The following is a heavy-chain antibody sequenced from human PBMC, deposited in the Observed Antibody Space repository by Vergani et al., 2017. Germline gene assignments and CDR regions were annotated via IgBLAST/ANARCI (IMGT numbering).Heavy chain of an antibody. CDR2: IKGCKT. Sequence: EVQLLESGGGLVQPGGSLRLSCAVSGFNFNNYGMSWVRQSPGKGLEWVSAIKGCKTYYVDSVKDRFTISTDNFKNTLYLQMMSLRAEYTAVYYCAKEGKSSTPFVADWGQGTLVAVSS. V-gene: IGHV3-23*01. CDR3: AKEGKSSTPFVAD. D-gene: IGHD2-2*01. J-gene: IGHJ4*02. CDR1: GFNFNNYG.